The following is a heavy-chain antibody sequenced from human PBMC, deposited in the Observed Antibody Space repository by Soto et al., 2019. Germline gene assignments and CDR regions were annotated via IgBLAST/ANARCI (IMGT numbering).Heavy chain of an antibody. CDR2: ISAYNGNT. Sequence: ASVKVSCKASGYTFTSYGISWVRQAPGQGLEWMGWISAYNGNTNYAQKLQGRVTMTTDTSTSTAYMELRSLRSDDTAVYYCAGVGGFRITIFSPTLPQQTNWFDPWGQGTLVTVSS. D-gene: IGHD3-9*01. J-gene: IGHJ5*02. V-gene: IGHV1-18*01. CDR3: AGVGGFRITIFSPTLPQQTNWFDP. CDR1: GYTFTSYG.